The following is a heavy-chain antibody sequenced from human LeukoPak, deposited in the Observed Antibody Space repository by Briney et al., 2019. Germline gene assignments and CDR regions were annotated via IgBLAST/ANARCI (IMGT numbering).Heavy chain of an antibody. Sequence: PSETLSPTCTVSGGSISSGSYYWSWIRQPAGKGLEWIGRIYTSGSTNYNPSLKSRVTISVDTSKNQFSLKLSSVTAADTAVYYCAREFWSEVVATRYMDVWGKGTTVTISS. J-gene: IGHJ6*03. CDR2: IYTSGST. CDR1: GGSISSGSYY. CDR3: AREFWSEVVATRYMDV. D-gene: IGHD5-12*01. V-gene: IGHV4-61*02.